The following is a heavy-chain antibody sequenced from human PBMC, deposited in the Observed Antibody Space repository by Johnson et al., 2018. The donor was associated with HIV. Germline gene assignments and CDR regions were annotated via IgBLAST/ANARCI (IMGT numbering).Heavy chain of an antibody. CDR1: GFTFDDYG. D-gene: IGHD2-15*01. CDR2: ISSSGSTI. Sequence: VQLVESGGGLVQPGGSLRLSCAASGFTFDDYGMSWVRQAPGKGLEWVSYISSSGSTIYYADSVKGRFTISRDNAKNSLYLQMNSLRAEDTAVYYCAREGWDIVVVVAATRGRGAFDIWGQGTMVTVSS. J-gene: IGHJ3*02. CDR3: AREGWDIVVVVAATRGRGAFDI. V-gene: IGHV3-48*04.